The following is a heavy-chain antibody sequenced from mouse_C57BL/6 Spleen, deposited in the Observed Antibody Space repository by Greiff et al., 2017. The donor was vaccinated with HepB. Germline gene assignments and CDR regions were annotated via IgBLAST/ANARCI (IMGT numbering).Heavy chain of an antibody. D-gene: IGHD3-2*02. CDR1: GYAFTNYL. Sequence: QVQLQQSGAELVRPGPSVKVSCKASGYAFTNYLIEWVKQRPGQGLEWIGVINPGSGGTNYNEKFKGKATLTADKSSSTAYMQLSSLTSEDSAVYFCARDSSGYVGYFDYWGQGTTLTVSS. CDR2: INPGSGGT. CDR3: ARDSSGYVGYFDY. J-gene: IGHJ2*01. V-gene: IGHV1-54*01.